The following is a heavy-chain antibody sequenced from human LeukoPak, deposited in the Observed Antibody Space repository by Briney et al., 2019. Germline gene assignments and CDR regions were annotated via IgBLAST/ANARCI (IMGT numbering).Heavy chain of an antibody. D-gene: IGHD3-22*01. J-gene: IGHJ4*02. Sequence: GASVKVSCKASGYTFTSYHMHWVRQAPGQGLEWMGTINPSGGSTNYAQKFQGRVTMTRDTSTSTVYMELSSLRSEDTAVYYCAKDLYHRYYHNSGHAFDYWGQGTLVTVSS. V-gene: IGHV1-46*01. CDR2: INPSGGST. CDR1: GYTFTSYH. CDR3: AKDLYHRYYHNSGHAFDY.